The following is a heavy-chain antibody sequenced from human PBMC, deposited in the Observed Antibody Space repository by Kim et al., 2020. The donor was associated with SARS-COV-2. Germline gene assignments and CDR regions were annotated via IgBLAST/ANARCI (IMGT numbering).Heavy chain of an antibody. Sequence: SETLSLTCTVSGGSISSGGYYWSWIRQHPGKGLEWIGYIYYSGSTYYNPSLKSRVTISVDTSKNQFSLKLSSVTAADTAVYYCARVDGYAPNNWFDPWGQGTLVTVSS. CDR2: IYYSGST. CDR3: ARVDGYAPNNWFDP. J-gene: IGHJ5*02. CDR1: GGSISSGGYY. V-gene: IGHV4-31*03. D-gene: IGHD2-2*03.